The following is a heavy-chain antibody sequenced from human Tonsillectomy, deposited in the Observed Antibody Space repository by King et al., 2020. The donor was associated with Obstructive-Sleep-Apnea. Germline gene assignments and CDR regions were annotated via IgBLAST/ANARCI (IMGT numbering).Heavy chain of an antibody. V-gene: IGHV1-18*01. D-gene: IGHD5-24*01. CDR2: ISAYNGNT. CDR1: GYTFTNYG. CDR3: ARVGGGYNLDFYYGMDV. J-gene: IGHJ6*02. Sequence: DQLVQSGAEVKKPGASVKVSCKASGYTFTNYGITWVRQAPGQGPEWMGWISAYNGNTNYAQKLQGRVTMTTDTSTSTAYMELRSLRSDDTAVYYCARVGGGYNLDFYYGMDVWGQGTTVTVSS.